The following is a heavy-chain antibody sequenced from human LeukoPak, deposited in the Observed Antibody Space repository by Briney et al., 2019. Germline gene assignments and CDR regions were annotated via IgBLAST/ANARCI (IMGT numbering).Heavy chain of an antibody. CDR3: AKVALIAAAGPFDY. Sequence: GGSLRLSCAASGFTFSSYAMSWVRQAPRKGLEWVSIISGPGGSTYSADSVKGRFTTSRDNSKNTLYLQLNSLRAEDTAGYYCAKVALIAAAGPFDYWGQGTLVTVSS. CDR2: ISGPGGST. J-gene: IGHJ4*02. CDR1: GFTFSSYA. D-gene: IGHD6-13*01. V-gene: IGHV3-23*01.